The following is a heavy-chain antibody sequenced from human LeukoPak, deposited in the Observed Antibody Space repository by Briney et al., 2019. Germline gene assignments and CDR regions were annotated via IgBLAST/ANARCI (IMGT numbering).Heavy chain of an antibody. CDR3: AARKVRGVWFYLDY. Sequence: GGSLRLSCTASGFTVSSNYMSWVRQAPGKGLEWVSTIYDDNTYYADSVKGRFAISTDNSKNTLYLQMNSLRVEDTAVYFCAARKVRGVWFYLDYWGQGTLVTVSS. J-gene: IGHJ4*02. V-gene: IGHV3-53*01. D-gene: IGHD3-10*01. CDR2: IYDDNT. CDR1: GFTVSSNY.